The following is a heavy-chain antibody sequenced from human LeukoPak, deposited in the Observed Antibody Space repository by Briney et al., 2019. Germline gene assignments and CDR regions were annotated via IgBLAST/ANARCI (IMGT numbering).Heavy chain of an antibody. J-gene: IGHJ6*02. V-gene: IGHV4-39*01. CDR2: IYYSGST. CDR1: GGSISSSSYY. CDR3: ASMGIIAAAGTVYYSYYGMDV. D-gene: IGHD6-13*01. Sequence: PSETLSLTCTVSGGSISSSSYYWGWIRQPPGKGLEWIGSIYYSGSTYYNPSLKSRVTISVDTSKNQFSLKLSSVTAADTAVYYCASMGIIAAAGTVYYSYYGMDVWGQGTTVTVSS.